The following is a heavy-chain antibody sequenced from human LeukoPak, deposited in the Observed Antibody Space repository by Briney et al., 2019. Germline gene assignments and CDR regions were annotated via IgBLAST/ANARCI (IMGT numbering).Heavy chain of an antibody. V-gene: IGHV4-39*01. CDR3: ARRGRLWWQLGFY. CDR1: GGSISSSSYY. D-gene: IGHD4-23*01. J-gene: IGHJ4*02. Sequence: SETLSLTCTVSGGSISSSSYYWGWIRQPPGKGLEWIGSLYYNGSTHYNPSLKSRVTISVDTSKEQFSLKLSSVTAADTAVYYCARRGRLWWQLGFYWGQGTLVTVSS. CDR2: LYYNGST.